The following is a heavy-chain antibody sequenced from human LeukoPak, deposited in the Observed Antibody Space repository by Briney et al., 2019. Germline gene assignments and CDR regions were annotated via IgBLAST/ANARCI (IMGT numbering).Heavy chain of an antibody. V-gene: IGHV3-7*03. CDR3: ARDPNSGWYMAYFDY. J-gene: IGHJ4*02. Sequence: GGSLRLSCAASGFTFSSYWMSWVRQAPGKGLEWVANIKKDRSEKYYVDSVKGRFTISRDNAKNSLYLQMNSLRAEDTAVYYCARDPNSGWYMAYFDYWGQGTLVTVSS. D-gene: IGHD6-19*01. CDR2: IKKDRSEK. CDR1: GFTFSSYW.